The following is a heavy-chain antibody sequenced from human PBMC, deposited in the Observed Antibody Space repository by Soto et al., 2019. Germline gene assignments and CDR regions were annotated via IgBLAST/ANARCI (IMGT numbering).Heavy chain of an antibody. V-gene: IGHV4-59*01. CDR1: GGSISSYY. CDR3: ARDQRIQLIGYGLDV. CDR2: IYYSGST. J-gene: IGHJ6*02. D-gene: IGHD5-18*01. Sequence: SETLSLTCTLSGGSISSYYWSWIRQPPGKGLEWIGYIYYSGSTNYNPSLKRRVTISVDTSKNQFSLKLSSVTAADTAMYYCARDQRIQLIGYGLDVWGQGTTVTVSS.